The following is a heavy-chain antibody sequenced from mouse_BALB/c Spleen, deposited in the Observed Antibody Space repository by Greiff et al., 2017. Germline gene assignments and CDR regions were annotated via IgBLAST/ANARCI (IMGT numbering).Heavy chain of an antibody. CDR1: GYTFTSYW. CDR3: ARSGYGNYWFAY. V-gene: IGHV1-69*02. J-gene: IGHJ3*01. Sequence: QVQLQQPRAELVKPGASVKLSCKASGYTFTSYWMHWVKQRPGQGLEWIGEIDPSDSYTNYNQKFKGKATLTVDKSSSTAYMQLSSLTSEDSAVYYCARSGYGNYWFAYWGQGTLVTVSA. D-gene: IGHD2-10*02. CDR2: IDPSDSYT.